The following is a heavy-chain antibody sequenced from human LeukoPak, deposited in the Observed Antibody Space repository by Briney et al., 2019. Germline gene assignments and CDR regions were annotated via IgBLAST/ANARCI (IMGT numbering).Heavy chain of an antibody. D-gene: IGHD3-22*01. Sequence: GGSLRLPCAASGFTVDSNYLSWVRQAPGKGLEWVSTIYTGGNTYYAASVKGRFTTSRDFSKNTVFLHMNSLRAEDTAMYYCARGDDSGYYDYFDYWGQGALVTVSS. CDR2: IYTGGNT. J-gene: IGHJ4*02. V-gene: IGHV3-53*01. CDR1: GFTVDSNY. CDR3: ARGDDSGYYDYFDY.